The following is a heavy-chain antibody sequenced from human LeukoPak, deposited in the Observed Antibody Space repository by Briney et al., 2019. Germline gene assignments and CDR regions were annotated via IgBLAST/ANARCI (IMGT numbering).Heavy chain of an antibody. D-gene: IGHD6-13*01. J-gene: IGHJ6*03. CDR2: INHSGST. CDR3: ARGRRRYSSPHYYYMDV. CDR1: GGSISSSSYY. Sequence: SETLSLTCTVSGGSISSSSYYWGWIRQPPGKGLEWIGEINHSGSTNYNPSLKSRVTISVDTSKNQFSLKLSSVTAADTAVYYCARGRRRYSSPHYYYMDVWGKGTTVTVSS. V-gene: IGHV4-39*07.